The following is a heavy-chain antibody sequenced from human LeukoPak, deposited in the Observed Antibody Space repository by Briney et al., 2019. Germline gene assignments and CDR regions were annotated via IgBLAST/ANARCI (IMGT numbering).Heavy chain of an antibody. CDR3: ARADYYTSGTYRYYFDY. D-gene: IGHD3-10*01. CDR1: GFTFSSYS. CDR2: ISSSSSYI. J-gene: IGHJ4*02. V-gene: IGHV3-21*01. Sequence: PGGSLRLSCAASGFTFSSYSMNWVRQAPGKGLEWVSSISSSSSYIYYADSVKGRFTISRNNSNNTLYLQMNSLRPEDTAVYYCARADYYTSGTYRYYFDYWGQGTLVTVSS.